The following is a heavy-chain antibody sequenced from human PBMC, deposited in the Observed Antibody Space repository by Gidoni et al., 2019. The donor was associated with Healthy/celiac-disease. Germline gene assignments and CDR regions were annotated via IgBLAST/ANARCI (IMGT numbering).Heavy chain of an antibody. CDR2: MNTKRGNT. Sequence: QVQLLQSGAEVTKPGASVQVYCKSSGDTFTSYDINWVRQATGQGLEWMGWMNTKRGNTGYAQKFPGRVIMTRNTSISTAYMELSSLRSEDTAVYYCARGRFWTGDLDYWGQGTLVTVSS. J-gene: IGHJ4*02. D-gene: IGHD3-3*01. V-gene: IGHV1-8*01. CDR3: ARGRFWTGDLDY. CDR1: GDTFTSYD.